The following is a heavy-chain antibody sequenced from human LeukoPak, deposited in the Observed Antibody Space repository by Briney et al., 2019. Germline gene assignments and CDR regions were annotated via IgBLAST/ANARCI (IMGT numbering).Heavy chain of an antibody. V-gene: IGHV4-4*07. J-gene: IGHJ3*02. D-gene: IGHD3-3*01. CDR2: IYTSGST. CDR1: GYSISSGYH. Sequence: SETLSLTCGVSGYSISSGYHWGWIRQPAGKGLEWIGRIYTSGSTNYNPSLKSRVTMSVDTSKNQFSLKLSSVTAADTAVYYCARDGGRITIFGVANVAFDIWGQGTMVTVSS. CDR3: ARDGGRITIFGVANVAFDI.